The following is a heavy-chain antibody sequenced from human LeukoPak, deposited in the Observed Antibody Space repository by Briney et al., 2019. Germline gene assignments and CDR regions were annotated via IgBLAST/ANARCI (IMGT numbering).Heavy chain of an antibody. V-gene: IGHV3-21*01. CDR2: ISSSSSYI. CDR3: ARGYGYCSGGTCYWGLDY. J-gene: IGHJ4*02. D-gene: IGHD2-15*01. Sequence: GGSLRLSCAASGFTFSSYSMNWVRQAPGKGLEWVSSISSSSSYIYYADSVKGRFTISRDNAKNSLYLQMNSLRAADTAVYYCARGYGYCSGGTCYWGLDYWCQGTLVTVSS. CDR1: GFTFSSYS.